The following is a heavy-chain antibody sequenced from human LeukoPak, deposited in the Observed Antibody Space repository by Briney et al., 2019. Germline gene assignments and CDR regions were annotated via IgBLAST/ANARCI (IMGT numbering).Heavy chain of an antibody. CDR2: ISGSGGST. J-gene: IGHJ4*02. Sequence: GGSLRLSCAASGFTFSNSAMHWVRQAPGKGLEWVSDISGSGGSTYYADSVKGRFTISRDNSRNTLYLQMGSLRAEDMAVYYCATDGDYHDYWGQGTLVTVSS. CDR3: ATDGDYHDY. D-gene: IGHD2-8*01. V-gene: IGHV3-23*01. CDR1: GFTFSNSA.